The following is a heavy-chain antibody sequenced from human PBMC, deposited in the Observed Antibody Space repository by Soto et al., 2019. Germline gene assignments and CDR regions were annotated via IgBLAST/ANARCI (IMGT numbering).Heavy chain of an antibody. CDR2: ISWNSGSI. D-gene: IGHD3-16*01. Sequence: GGSLRLSCAASGFTFDDYAMHWVRQAPGKGLEWVSGISWNSGSICYADSVKGRFTISRDNAKNSLYLQMNSLRAEDTALYYCNVRTIMITFGGVMEFDYWGQGTLVTVSS. CDR1: GFTFDDYA. CDR3: NVRTIMITFGGVMEFDY. J-gene: IGHJ4*02. V-gene: IGHV3-9*01.